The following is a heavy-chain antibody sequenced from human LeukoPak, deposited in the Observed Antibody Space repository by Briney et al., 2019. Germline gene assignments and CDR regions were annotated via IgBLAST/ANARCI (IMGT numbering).Heavy chain of an antibody. CDR3: ARISSSWYYFDY. CDR1: GDSISSYY. D-gene: IGHD6-13*01. V-gene: IGHV4-59*01. Sequence: SETLSLTCTVSGDSISSYYWSWIREPPGKGMEWIGYIYYSGSTDYNPSLKSRVTISVDTSKNQFSLKLSSVTAADTAVYYCARISSSWYYFDYWGQGTLVTVSS. CDR2: IYYSGST. J-gene: IGHJ4*02.